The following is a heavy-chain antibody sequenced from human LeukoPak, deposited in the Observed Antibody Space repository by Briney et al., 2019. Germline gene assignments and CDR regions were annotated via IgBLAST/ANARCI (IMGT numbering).Heavy chain of an antibody. Sequence: SVKVSCKASGGTFSSYAISWVRQAPGQGLEWMGGIIPIFGTANYAQKFQGRVTITADESTSTAYMELSSLRSEDTAVYYCARGRGGYSYGPTPYYYYYMDVWGKGTTVTISS. J-gene: IGHJ6*03. CDR1: GGTFSSYA. CDR2: IIPIFGTA. V-gene: IGHV1-69*01. CDR3: ARGRGGYSYGPTPYYYYYMDV. D-gene: IGHD5-18*01.